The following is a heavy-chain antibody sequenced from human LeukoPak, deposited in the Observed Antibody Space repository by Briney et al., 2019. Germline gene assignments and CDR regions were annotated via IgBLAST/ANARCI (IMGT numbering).Heavy chain of an antibody. Sequence: SETLSLTCAVYGGSFSGYYWSWIRQPPGKGLEWIGEINHSGSTNYNPSLKRRVPISVDTSKNQFSLKLSSVTAADTAVYYCARGLNCYDSSGYYGFDYWGQGTLVTVSS. V-gene: IGHV4-34*01. J-gene: IGHJ4*02. CDR2: INHSGST. CDR1: GGSFSGYY. D-gene: IGHD3-22*01. CDR3: ARGLNCYDSSGYYGFDY.